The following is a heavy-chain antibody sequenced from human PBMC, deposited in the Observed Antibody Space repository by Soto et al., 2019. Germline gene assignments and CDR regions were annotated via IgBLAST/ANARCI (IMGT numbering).Heavy chain of an antibody. CDR2: ISGSGGST. CDR3: PKDSDSRGYSLWYFDY. CDR1: GFTFSSYA. V-gene: IGHV3-23*01. D-gene: IGHD3-22*01. J-gene: IGHJ4*02. Sequence: GGSLRLSCAASGFTFSSYAMSWVRQATGKWLEWVSAISGSGGSTYYADSVKGLFTICRDNPNNTFYLQLNSQRAEAPAVYYCPKDSDSRGYSLWYFDYWGQGTLVTVSS.